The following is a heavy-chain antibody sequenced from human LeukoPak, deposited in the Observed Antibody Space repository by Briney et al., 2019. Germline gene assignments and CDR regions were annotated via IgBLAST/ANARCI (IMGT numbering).Heavy chain of an antibody. J-gene: IGHJ4*02. D-gene: IGHD2-21*02. CDR2: IKQDGSEK. CDR3: ARDIVVVTAILDY. Sequence: GGSLRLSCAAPGFTFSSYSMNWVRQAPGKGLEWVANIKQDGSEKYYVDSVKGRFTISRDNAKNSLYLQMNSLRAEDTAVYYCARDIVVVTAILDYWGQGTLVTVSS. V-gene: IGHV3-7*01. CDR1: GFTFSSYS.